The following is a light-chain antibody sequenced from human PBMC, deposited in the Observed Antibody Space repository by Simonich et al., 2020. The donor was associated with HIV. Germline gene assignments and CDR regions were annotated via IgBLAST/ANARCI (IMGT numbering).Light chain of an antibody. Sequence: DIQMTQSPSSVSASVGDRVTITCRASQGLSSYLAWYQQKPGKAPKLLFYAASRLESGVPSRCSGSGSGTDYTLTISSLQPEDFATYYCQQYYSTPPWTFGQGTKVEIK. CDR1: QGLSSY. CDR2: AAS. CDR3: QQYYSTPPWT. J-gene: IGKJ1*01. V-gene: IGKV1-NL1*01.